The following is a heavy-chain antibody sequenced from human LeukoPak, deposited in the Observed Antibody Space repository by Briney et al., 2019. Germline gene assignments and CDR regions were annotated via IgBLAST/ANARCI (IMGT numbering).Heavy chain of an antibody. V-gene: IGHV1-2*06. Sequence: GASVKVSCKASGYTFTGYYMHWVRQAPGQGLEWMGRINPNSGGTNYAQKFQGRVTMTRDTSISTAYMELSRLRSDDTAVYYCARTDVWSGKVDYWGQGTLVTVSS. CDR1: GYTFTGYY. J-gene: IGHJ4*02. CDR2: INPNSGGT. D-gene: IGHD3-3*01. CDR3: ARTDVWSGKVDY.